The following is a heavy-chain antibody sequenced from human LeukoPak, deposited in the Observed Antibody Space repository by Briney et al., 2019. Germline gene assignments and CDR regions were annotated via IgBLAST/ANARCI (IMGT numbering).Heavy chain of an antibody. CDR1: GYTLTSYG. CDR2: ISAYNSNT. V-gene: IGHV1-18*01. Sequence: ASVKVSCKASGYTLTSYGISWVRQAPGQGLEWMGWISAYNSNTNYAQKLQGRVTMTTDTSTSTAYMELRSLRSDDTAVYYCARDRQQVNFDYWGQGTLVTVSS. CDR3: ARDRQQVNFDY. D-gene: IGHD6-13*01. J-gene: IGHJ4*02.